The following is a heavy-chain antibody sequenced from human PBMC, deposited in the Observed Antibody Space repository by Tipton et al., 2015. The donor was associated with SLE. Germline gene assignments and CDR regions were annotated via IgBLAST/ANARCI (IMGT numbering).Heavy chain of an antibody. D-gene: IGHD2-2*01. CDR1: GGTFRNLV. V-gene: IGHV7-4-1*02. CDR3: ARGCSSTSCYGGMDV. J-gene: IGHJ6*02. CDR2: INTNTGNP. Sequence: QSGAEVKKPGSSVRVSCKASGGTFRNLVINWVRQAPGQGLEWMGWINTNTGNPTFAQGFTGRFVFSLDTSVSTAYLQINSLKAEDTAVYYCARGCSSTSCYGGMDVWGQGTTVTVSS.